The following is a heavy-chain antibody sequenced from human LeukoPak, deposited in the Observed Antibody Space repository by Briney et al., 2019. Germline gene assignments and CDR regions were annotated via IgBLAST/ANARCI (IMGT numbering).Heavy chain of an antibody. CDR2: ITDNGGGT. V-gene: IGHV3-23*01. J-gene: IGHJ4*02. CDR1: GFTFSTYA. D-gene: IGHD3-16*01. Sequence: GGSLRLSCAAPGFTFSTYAMTWVRQAPGKGLEWVSSITDNGGGTYYIASVKGRFTISRDNSKNTLYLQMNSLRVEDTAVYFCGEGRSGAYNHWGQGTLVTVSS. CDR3: GEGRSGAYNH.